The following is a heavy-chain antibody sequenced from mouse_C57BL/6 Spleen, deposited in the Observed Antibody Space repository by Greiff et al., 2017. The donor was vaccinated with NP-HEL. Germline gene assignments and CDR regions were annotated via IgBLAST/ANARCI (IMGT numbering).Heavy chain of an antibody. CDR1: GYTFTSYW. Sequence: QVQLQQPGAELVKPGASVKMSCKASGYTFTSYWITWVKQRPGQGLEWIGDIYPGNGNTNYNEKFKGKATLTVDTSSSTAYMQLSSLTSEYSAVYYCARETVVAPDDWGKGTTLTVSS. CDR2: IYPGNGNT. CDR3: ARETVVAPDD. D-gene: IGHD1-1*01. V-gene: IGHV1-55*01. J-gene: IGHJ2*01.